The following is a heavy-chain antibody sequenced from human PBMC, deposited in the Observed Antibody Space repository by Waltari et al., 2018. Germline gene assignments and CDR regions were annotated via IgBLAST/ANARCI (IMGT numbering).Heavy chain of an antibody. Sequence: QVQLQESGPGLVKPSETLSLTCTVSGGSISSYYWSWIRQHPGKGLEWIGYIYYSGSTNYNPSLKSRVTISVDTSKNQFSLKLSSVTAADTAVYYCARGGSSSWQDAFDIWGQGTMVTVSS. CDR3: ARGGSSSWQDAFDI. J-gene: IGHJ3*02. V-gene: IGHV4-59*01. CDR2: IYYSGST. D-gene: IGHD6-13*01. CDR1: GGSISSYY.